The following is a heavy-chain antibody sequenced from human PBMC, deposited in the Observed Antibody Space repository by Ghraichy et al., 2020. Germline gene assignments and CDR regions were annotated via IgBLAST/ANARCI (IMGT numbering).Heavy chain of an antibody. J-gene: IGHJ6*02. CDR3: ARSSYCAGDCYGAGMDV. CDR2: IYISGTT. V-gene: IGHV4-61*02. CDR1: GDSITRGRHY. Sequence: SETLSLTCTVSGDSITRGRHYWSWIRQPAGKGLEWIGRIYISGTTNYNPSLKSRVTISVDVSKNQISLDLGSVTAADTAVYYCARSSYCAGDCYGAGMDVWGQGTTVTVSS. D-gene: IGHD2-21*02.